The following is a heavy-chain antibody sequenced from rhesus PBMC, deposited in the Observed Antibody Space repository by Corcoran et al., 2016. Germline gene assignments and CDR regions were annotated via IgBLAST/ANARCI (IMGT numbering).Heavy chain of an antibody. V-gene: IGHV3S18*01. D-gene: IGHD5-42*01. J-gene: IGHJ4*01. Sequence: VQRVGSGGGLAKPGGSWRRSCAASGFSFSDYYMVRVRQAPGKGLEWVSGSSYTGGSTYYADSVKGRFTISRENAKNTLYLQMDSLRAEDTAVYYCARVGRGYGDIDYWGQGVLVTVSS. CDR1: GFSFSDYY. CDR2: SSYTGGST. CDR3: ARVGRGYGDIDY.